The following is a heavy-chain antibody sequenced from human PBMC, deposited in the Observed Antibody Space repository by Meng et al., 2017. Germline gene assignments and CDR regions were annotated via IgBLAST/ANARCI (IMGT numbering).Heavy chain of an antibody. J-gene: IGHJ4*02. CDR2: IIPILGIA. V-gene: IGHV1-69*02. CDR3: ARVISYYFDY. Sequence: QVQLVQSGGEVKKPGSSVKVSCKASGGTFSSYTISWVRQAPGQGLEWMGRIIPILGIANYAQKFQGRVTITADKSTSTAYMELSSLRSEDTAVYYCARVISYYFDYWGQGTLVTVSS. CDR1: GGTFSSYT.